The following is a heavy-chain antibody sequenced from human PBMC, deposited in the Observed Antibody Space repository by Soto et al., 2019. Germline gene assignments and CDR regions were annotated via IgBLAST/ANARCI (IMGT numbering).Heavy chain of an antibody. V-gene: IGHV4-4*02. CDR2: IYHSGST. D-gene: IGHD2-15*01. CDR1: GGSISSSNW. Sequence: SSETLSLTCAVSGGSISSSNWWSWVRQPPGKGLEWIGEIYHSGSTNYNPSLKSRVTISVDKSRNQFSLKLSSVTAADTAVYYCARWAVVVAATSYYYYGMDVWGQGTTVTVSS. CDR3: ARWAVVVAATSYYYYGMDV. J-gene: IGHJ6*02.